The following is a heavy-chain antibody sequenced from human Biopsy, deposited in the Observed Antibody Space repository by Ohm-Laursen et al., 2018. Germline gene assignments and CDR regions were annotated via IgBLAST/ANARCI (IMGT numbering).Heavy chain of an antibody. V-gene: IGHV1-8*02. Sequence: GASVKVSYKASGNTFATYHIHWVRQARGQGLEWMGWMIPNSGKTGYAQRFQGRVTLTMNTSIGTAYMELSGLRSEDTAVYYCARGSPRRVSIFEASIYWFDTWGQGTLVTVSS. CDR3: ARGSPRRVSIFEASIYWFDT. D-gene: IGHD6-6*01. CDR1: GNTFATYH. CDR2: MIPNSGKT. J-gene: IGHJ5*02.